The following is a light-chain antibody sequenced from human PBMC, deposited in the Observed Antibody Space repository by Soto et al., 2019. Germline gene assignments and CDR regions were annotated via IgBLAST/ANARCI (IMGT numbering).Light chain of an antibody. Sequence: QSVLTQPSSVSGPPGQSITISCTGTISDVGSYNLVSWYQQHPGKAPKLMIYEGSKRPSGVSNRFSGSKSGNTASLTISGLQAEDEADYCCCSYAGSSTFVYGTGTKVTV. V-gene: IGLV2-23*01. CDR1: ISDVGSYNL. J-gene: IGLJ1*01. CDR3: CSYAGSSTFV. CDR2: EGS.